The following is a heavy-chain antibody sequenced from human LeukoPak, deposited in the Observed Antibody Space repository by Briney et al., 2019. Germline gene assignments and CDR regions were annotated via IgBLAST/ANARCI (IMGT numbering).Heavy chain of an antibody. CDR3: ARDPGEEWRRFFDY. D-gene: IGHD5-12*01. CDR2: IKQDGSEK. Sequence: PWGALRLSCSGSGFPFSGYWMSRVRQAPGKGLEWVANIKQDGSEKYYVYSVKGRFTISRDNAKNSLHLQIHSVRAEDTAIYYCARDPGEEWRRFFDYWGQGTLVTVSS. V-gene: IGHV3-7*01. CDR1: GFPFSGYW. J-gene: IGHJ4*02.